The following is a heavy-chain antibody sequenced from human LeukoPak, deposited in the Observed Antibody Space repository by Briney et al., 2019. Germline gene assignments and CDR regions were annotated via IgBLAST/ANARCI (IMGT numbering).Heavy chain of an antibody. V-gene: IGHV4-4*02. J-gene: IGHJ4*02. CDR1: GGSISSSFW. D-gene: IGHD3-10*01. CDR3: ARDLIVPDAMTGSGSYSTDY. Sequence: SETLSLTCAVSGGSISSSFWWSWVRQPPGKGLEWIGEIYHSGSTNYKPSLRSRVTIPVDKSKNQFSLKLSSVTAADTAVYYCARDLIVPDAMTGSGSYSTDYWGQGTLATVSS. CDR2: IYHSGST.